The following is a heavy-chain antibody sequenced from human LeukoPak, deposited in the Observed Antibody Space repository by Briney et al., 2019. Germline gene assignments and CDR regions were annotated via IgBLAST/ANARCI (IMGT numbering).Heavy chain of an antibody. V-gene: IGHV4-39*01. CDR2: IYYNGNT. Sequence: SETPSLTCSVSGGSISSNNYFWGWIRPPPGQGRVGIGSIYYNGNTYYTPSLKSRLSISVDTSKNQFSLRLSSVTAADTAVYYCVRHSGDGRVYPFDFWGQGTLVTVSS. J-gene: IGHJ4*02. CDR1: GGSISSNNYF. D-gene: IGHD3-10*01. CDR3: VRHSGDGRVYPFDF.